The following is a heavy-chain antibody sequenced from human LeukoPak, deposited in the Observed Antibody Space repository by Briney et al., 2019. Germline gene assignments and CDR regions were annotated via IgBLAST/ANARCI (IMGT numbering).Heavy chain of an antibody. CDR1: GYTFTSYY. Sequence: SVKVSCKASGYTFTSYYMHWVRQAPGQGLEWMGGIIPIFGTANYAQKFQGRVTITTDESTSTAYMELSSLRSEDTAVYYCARDIEYSSSLVLRGAFDIWGQGTMVTVSS. CDR3: ARDIEYSSSLVLRGAFDI. CDR2: IIPIFGTA. J-gene: IGHJ3*02. V-gene: IGHV1-69*05. D-gene: IGHD6-6*01.